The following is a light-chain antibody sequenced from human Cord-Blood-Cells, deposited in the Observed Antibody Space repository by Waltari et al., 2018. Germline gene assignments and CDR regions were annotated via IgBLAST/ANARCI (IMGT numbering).Light chain of an antibody. CDR3: QQYNNWPPYS. V-gene: IGKV3-15*01. CDR2: GAS. Sequence: EIVMTQSPATLSVSPGDRATLSCRASQSVSSNLAWYQQKTGQAPRLLSYGASTRATGIPAWFRGSGSGTEVTLTISSLQSEDFAVYYCQQYNNWPPYSFGQGTKLEIK. CDR1: QSVSSN. J-gene: IGKJ2*03.